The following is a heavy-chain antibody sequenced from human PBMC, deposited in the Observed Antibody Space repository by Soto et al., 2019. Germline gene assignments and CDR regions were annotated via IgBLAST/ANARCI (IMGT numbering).Heavy chain of an antibody. Sequence: GGSLRLSCAASGFTFSSYSMNWVRQAPGKGLEWVSSISSSSSYIYYADSVKGRFTISRDNAKNSLYLQMNSLRAEDADVYYCARDLVSFHDRSGYYHSPFDYWGQGTLVTVSS. CDR1: GFTFSSYS. V-gene: IGHV3-21*01. D-gene: IGHD3-22*01. J-gene: IGHJ4*02. CDR3: ARDLVSFHDRSGYYHSPFDY. CDR2: ISSSSSYI.